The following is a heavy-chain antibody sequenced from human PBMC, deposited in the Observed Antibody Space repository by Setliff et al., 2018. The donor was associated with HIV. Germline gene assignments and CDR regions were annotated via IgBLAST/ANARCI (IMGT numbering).Heavy chain of an antibody. Sequence: PGGSLRLSCTASGLTFSSYAMSWVRQAPGKGLEWVSGITGSGDNTYYADSVKGRFTISRDNSKNTLYLQMNSLRAEDTAVYYCARAQGEYYYDSSGRALDYWGQGTLVTVSS. CDR1: GLTFSSYA. D-gene: IGHD3-22*01. CDR3: ARAQGEYYYDSSGRALDY. J-gene: IGHJ4*02. CDR2: ITGSGDNT. V-gene: IGHV3-23*01.